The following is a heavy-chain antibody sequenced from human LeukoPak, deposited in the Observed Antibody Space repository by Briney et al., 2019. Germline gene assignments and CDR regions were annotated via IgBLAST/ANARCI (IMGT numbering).Heavy chain of an antibody. Sequence: SETLSLTCTVSGGSISSSSYYWGWIRQPPGKGLEWIGSIYYRGSTYYNPSLKSRVTISVDTSKNQFSLKLSSVTAADTAVFYCARHGGSGYSSFDYWGQGTLVTVSS. CDR1: GGSISSSSYY. CDR3: ARHGGSGYSSFDY. D-gene: IGHD5-18*01. V-gene: IGHV4-39*01. CDR2: IYYRGST. J-gene: IGHJ4*02.